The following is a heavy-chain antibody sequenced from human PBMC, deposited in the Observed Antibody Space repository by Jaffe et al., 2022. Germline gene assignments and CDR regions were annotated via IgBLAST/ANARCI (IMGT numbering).Heavy chain of an antibody. CDR2: IIPIFGTA. CDR1: GGTFSSYA. J-gene: IGHJ3*02. D-gene: IGHD3-9*01. CDR3: ARGGGILTGYYWYAFDI. V-gene: IGHV1-69*01. Sequence: QVQLVQSGAEVKKPGSSVKVSCKASGGTFSSYAISWVRQAPGQGLEWMGGIIPIFGTANYAQKFQGRVTITADESTSTAYMELSSLRSEDTAVYYCARGGGILTGYYWYAFDIWGQGTMVTVSS.